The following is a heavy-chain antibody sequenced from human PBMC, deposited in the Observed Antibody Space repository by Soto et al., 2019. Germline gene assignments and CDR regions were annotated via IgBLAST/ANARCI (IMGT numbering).Heavy chain of an antibody. CDR1: GGTFSNYA. V-gene: IGHV1-69*13. D-gene: IGHD4-4*01. Sequence: GASVKVSCKASGGTFSNYAISWVRQAPGQGLEWMGGIIPMFDSPNYAQNFRGRVTITADESTRTVFMELRSLTSEDTAMYYCSRDIGDAYRFDYWGQGTQVTVSS. CDR3: SRDIGDAYRFDY. CDR2: IIPMFDSP. J-gene: IGHJ4*02.